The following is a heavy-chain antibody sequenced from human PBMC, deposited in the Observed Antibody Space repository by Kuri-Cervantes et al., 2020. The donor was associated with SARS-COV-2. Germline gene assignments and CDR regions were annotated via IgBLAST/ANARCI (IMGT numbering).Heavy chain of an antibody. Sequence: GGSLRLSCAASGFTFSTYAMHWVRQAPGKGLEWVAIVSYDGSNKYFTDSVKGRFTISRENSKNTLYLQMNSLRTEDTAVFYCAGERVGVPDYWGQGTLVTVSS. D-gene: IGHD2-21*01. CDR3: AGERVGVPDY. J-gene: IGHJ4*02. V-gene: IGHV3-30-3*01. CDR1: GFTFSTYA. CDR2: VSYDGSNK.